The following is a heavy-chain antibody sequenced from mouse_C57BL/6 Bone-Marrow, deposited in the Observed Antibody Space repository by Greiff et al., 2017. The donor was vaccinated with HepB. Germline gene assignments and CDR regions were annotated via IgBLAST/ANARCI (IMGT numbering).Heavy chain of an antibody. CDR2: IDPENGDT. Sequence: DVQLQESGAELVRPGASVKLSCTASGFNIKDDYMHWVKQRPEQGLEWIGWIDPENGDTEYASKFQGKATITADTSSNTAYLQLSSLTSEDTAVYYCTTAGSSYGDYWGQGTTLTVSS. CDR3: TTAGSSYGDY. V-gene: IGHV14-4*01. D-gene: IGHD1-1*01. J-gene: IGHJ2*01. CDR1: GFNIKDDY.